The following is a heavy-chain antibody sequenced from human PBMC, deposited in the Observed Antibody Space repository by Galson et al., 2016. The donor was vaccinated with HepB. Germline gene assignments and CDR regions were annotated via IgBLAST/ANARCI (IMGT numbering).Heavy chain of an antibody. CDR2: IYYTGST. CDR1: GGSISSGVYY. CDR3: ARDGRLGEKGLYDF. V-gene: IGHV4-31*03. D-gene: IGHD3-10*01. J-gene: IGHJ4*02. Sequence: LSLTCTVSGGSISSGVYYWSWIRQHPGKGLEWIGHIYYTGSTDCNPSLKSRVTISVDTSKNQFSLKLSSVTAADTAVYYCARDGRLGEKGLYDFWGQGTLVTVSS.